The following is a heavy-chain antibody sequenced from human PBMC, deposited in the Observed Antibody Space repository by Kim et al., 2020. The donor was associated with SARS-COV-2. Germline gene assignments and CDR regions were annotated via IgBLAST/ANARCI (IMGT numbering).Heavy chain of an antibody. D-gene: IGHD6-6*01. Sequence: GGSLRLSCAASGFTFSSYWMHWVRQAPGKGLVWVSRINTAATTTYYADSVKGRFTTSRDNAKSTLYLQMTSLRAEDTAVYYCGREEYTSSSPDYWGQGT. CDR2: INTAATTT. J-gene: IGHJ4*02. V-gene: IGHV3-74*01. CDR3: GREEYTSSSPDY. CDR1: GFTFSSYW.